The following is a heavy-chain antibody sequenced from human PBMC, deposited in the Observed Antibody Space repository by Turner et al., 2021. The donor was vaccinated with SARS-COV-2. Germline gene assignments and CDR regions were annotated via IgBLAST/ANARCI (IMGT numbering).Heavy chain of an antibody. Sequence: EVQLVESGGGLVQPGGSLRLSCAASGFTFSSYSMNWVRQAPGKGLEWVSYISSSSRTIYYADSVKGRFTISRDNAKNSLYLQMNSLRAEDTAVYYCAREGGYSYGPYYYGMDVWGQGTTVTVSS. J-gene: IGHJ6*02. CDR2: ISSSSRTI. V-gene: IGHV3-48*01. CDR1: GFTFSSYS. CDR3: AREGGYSYGPYYYGMDV. D-gene: IGHD5-18*01.